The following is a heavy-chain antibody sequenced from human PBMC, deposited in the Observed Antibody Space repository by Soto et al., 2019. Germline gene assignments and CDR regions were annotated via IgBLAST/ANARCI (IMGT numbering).Heavy chain of an antibody. CDR1: GGSISSSSYY. V-gene: IGHV4-39*01. J-gene: IGHJ6*02. Sequence: ETLSLTCTVSGGSISSSSYYWGWIRQPPGKGLEWIGSIYYSGSTYYNPSLKSRVTISVDTSKNQFSLRLSSVTAADTAVYYCARRWDSSSSGSYYYGMDVWGQGTTVTVSS. CDR3: ARRWDSSSSGSYYYGMDV. CDR2: IYYSGST. D-gene: IGHD6-6*01.